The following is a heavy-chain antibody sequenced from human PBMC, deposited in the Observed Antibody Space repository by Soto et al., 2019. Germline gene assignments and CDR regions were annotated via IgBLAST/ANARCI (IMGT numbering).Heavy chain of an antibody. J-gene: IGHJ3*01. D-gene: IGHD2-8*01. Sequence: QVLLQESGPGLMMPSQTLSLTCTVSGDSVSSGGYYWNWIRQHPGRGLEWLGYIYDSETTYYNPSLESRLSISVDASKNQFSLKVTSVTPADTAVYYCARENFGVIIHDAFDLWGQGTMVTVSS. CDR1: GDSVSSGGYY. CDR3: ARENFGVIIHDAFDL. V-gene: IGHV4-31*03. CDR2: IYDSETT.